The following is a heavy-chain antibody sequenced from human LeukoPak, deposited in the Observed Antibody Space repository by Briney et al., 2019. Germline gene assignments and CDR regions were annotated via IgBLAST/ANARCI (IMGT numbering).Heavy chain of an antibody. CDR1: GGSVSSGTYY. Sequence: SETLSLTCTVSGGSVSSGTYYWTWIRQPPGKGLEWIGYISYSGSTNYNPSLKSRVTISVDTSKSQFSSNLSSVTAADTAVYYCARRGSGGRSFDIWGQGTMVTVSS. D-gene: IGHD2-15*01. V-gene: IGHV4-61*01. CDR3: ARRGSGGRSFDI. CDR2: ISYSGST. J-gene: IGHJ3*02.